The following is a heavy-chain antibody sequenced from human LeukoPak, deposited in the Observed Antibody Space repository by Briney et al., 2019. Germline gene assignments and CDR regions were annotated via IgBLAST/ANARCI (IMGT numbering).Heavy chain of an antibody. V-gene: IGHV4-34*01. J-gene: IGHJ4*02. Sequence: SETLSLTCAVYGGSFSGNYWSWIRQPPGKGLEWIGEVNHSGSTNYNPSLKSRVTISVDTSKNQFSLKLSSVTAADTAVYYCARHLITMIGVDYWGQGTLVTVSS. D-gene: IGHD3-22*01. CDR3: ARHLITMIGVDY. CDR1: GGSFSGNY. CDR2: VNHSGST.